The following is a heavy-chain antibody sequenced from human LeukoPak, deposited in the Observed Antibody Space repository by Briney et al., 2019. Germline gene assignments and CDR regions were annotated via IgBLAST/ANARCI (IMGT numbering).Heavy chain of an antibody. Sequence: GGSLRLSCAASGFTFSSYWMHWVRQAPGKGPVWVSRINNDGSGTTYADSVKGRFTISRDDAKNTLYLQMNSLRAEDTAVYYCARHLNYYLDYWGQGTLVTVSS. J-gene: IGHJ4*02. CDR3: ARHLNYYLDY. CDR1: GFTFSSYW. CDR2: INNDGSGT. D-gene: IGHD3-10*01. V-gene: IGHV3-74*01.